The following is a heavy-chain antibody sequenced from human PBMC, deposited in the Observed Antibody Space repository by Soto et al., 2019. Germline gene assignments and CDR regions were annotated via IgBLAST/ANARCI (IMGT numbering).Heavy chain of an antibody. CDR2: IYYSGST. V-gene: IGHV4-30-4*01. CDR1: GGSISSGDYY. J-gene: IGHJ4*02. CDR3: AREYYDSSGYLGY. D-gene: IGHD3-22*01. Sequence: PSETLSLTCTVSGGSISSGDYYWSWIRQPPGKGLEWIGYIYYSGSTYCNPSLKSRVTISVDTSKNQFSLKLSSVTAADTAVYYCAREYYDSSGYLGYWGQGTLVTVSS.